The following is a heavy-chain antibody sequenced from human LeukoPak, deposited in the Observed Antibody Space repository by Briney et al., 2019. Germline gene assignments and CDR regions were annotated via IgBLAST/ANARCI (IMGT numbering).Heavy chain of an antibody. V-gene: IGHV3-7*01. D-gene: IGHD2-15*01. CDR3: ATTFPYCSDGTCAL. Sequence: PGGSLRLSCTVSGITFSRYWMSWVRQAPGKGLEWVANINQDGNCENYVDSVKGRFSISRDNAKNSLFLQMHSLRAEDTAVYYCATTFPYCSDGTCALGGQGTLVTVSS. CDR1: GITFSRYW. J-gene: IGHJ4*02. CDR2: INQDGNCE.